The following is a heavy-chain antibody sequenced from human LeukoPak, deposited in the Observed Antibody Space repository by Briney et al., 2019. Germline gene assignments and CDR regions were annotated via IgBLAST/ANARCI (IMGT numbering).Heavy chain of an antibody. CDR3: ARDEMYYYGSGSAGFYYYGMDV. V-gene: IGHV1-18*01. Sequence: EASVTVSCKASGYTFTIYGISWVRQAPGQGLEWMGWISAYNGNTNYAQKLQGRVTMTTDTSTSTAYMELRSLRSGDTAVYYCARDEMYYYGSGSAGFYYYGMDVWGQGTTVTVSS. CDR2: ISAYNGNT. D-gene: IGHD3-10*01. CDR1: GYTFTIYG. J-gene: IGHJ6*02.